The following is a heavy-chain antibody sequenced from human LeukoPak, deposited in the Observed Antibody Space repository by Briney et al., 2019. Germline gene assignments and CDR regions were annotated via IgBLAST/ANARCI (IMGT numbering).Heavy chain of an antibody. CDR3: AKDVYYDILTGLGGGPIDY. V-gene: IGHV3-23*01. Sequence: GGSLRLSCAASGFTFSSYAMSWVRQAPGKGLERVSAISGSGGSTYYADSVKGRFTISRDNSKNTLYLQMNSLRAEDTAVYYCAKDVYYDILTGLGGGPIDYWGQGTLVTVSS. J-gene: IGHJ4*02. CDR2: ISGSGGST. D-gene: IGHD3-9*01. CDR1: GFTFSSYA.